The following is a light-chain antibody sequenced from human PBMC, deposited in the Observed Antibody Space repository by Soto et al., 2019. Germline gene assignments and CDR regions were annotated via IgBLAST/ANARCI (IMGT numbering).Light chain of an antibody. CDR1: SSDVGGYNY. CDR3: SSYTSRSTPV. J-gene: IGLJ2*01. V-gene: IGLV2-14*01. CDR2: EVS. Sequence: QPALTQPASVSGSPGQSITISCTGTSSDVGGYNYVSWYQQHPGKAPKLMISEVSNRPSGVSNRFSGSKSGNTASLTISGLQAEDEADYYCSSYTSRSTPVFGGGTKLTVL.